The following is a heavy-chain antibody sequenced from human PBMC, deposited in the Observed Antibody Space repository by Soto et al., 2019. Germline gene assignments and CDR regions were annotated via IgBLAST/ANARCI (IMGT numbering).Heavy chain of an antibody. Sequence: PGGSLRLSCAASGFMFNNYAMHWVRQAPGKGLEWVAVVSHDGRNTHYADSVKGRFTISRDSSKNTVSLEMTSLRAEDTAVYYCAKGGRQWLVTSDFNYWGQGALVTVSS. J-gene: IGHJ4*02. CDR2: VSHDGRNT. CDR3: AKGGRQWLVTSDFNY. V-gene: IGHV3-30*18. CDR1: GFMFNNYA. D-gene: IGHD6-19*01.